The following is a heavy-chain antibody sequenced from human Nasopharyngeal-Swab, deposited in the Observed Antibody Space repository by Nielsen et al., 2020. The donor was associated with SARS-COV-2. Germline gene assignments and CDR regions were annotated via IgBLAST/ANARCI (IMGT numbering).Heavy chain of an antibody. CDR3: VRDGLDYDFWSAYFMDV. D-gene: IGHD3-3*01. CDR1: GFTFITYN. J-gene: IGHJ6*02. V-gene: IGHV3-21*01. Sequence: GGSLSLSCAASGFTFITYNMNWVRQAPGKGLEWVSSFSSGSTYIYYADSVKGRFTISRDSAKNSLYLQMNSLRAEDTAVYYCVRDGLDYDFWSAYFMDVWGQGTTVTVSS. CDR2: FSSGSTYI.